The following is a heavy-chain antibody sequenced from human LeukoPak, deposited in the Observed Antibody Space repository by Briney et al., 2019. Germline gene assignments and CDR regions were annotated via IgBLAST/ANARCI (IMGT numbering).Heavy chain of an antibody. J-gene: IGHJ4*02. Sequence: GGSLRLSCAASGFTLSSYEMNWVRQAPGKGLEWVPKISSSGSAIYYADSVKGRFTISRDNAKSSLYLQMNSLRVEDTAVYYCARGGSLGYWGQGTLVTVSS. CDR1: GFTLSSYE. V-gene: IGHV3-48*03. D-gene: IGHD6-19*01. CDR2: ISSSGSAI. CDR3: ARGGSLGY.